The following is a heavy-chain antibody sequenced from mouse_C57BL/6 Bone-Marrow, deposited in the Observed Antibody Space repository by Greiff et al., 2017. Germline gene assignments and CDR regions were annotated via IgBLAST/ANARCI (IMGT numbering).Heavy chain of an antibody. CDR1: GYTFTSYW. CDR2: IEPNSGGT. V-gene: IGHV1-72*01. Sequence: QVQLQQPGAELVKPGASVKLSCKASGYTFTSYWMHWVKQRPGRGLEWIGRIEPNSGGTKYNEKFKSKATLTVDKPSSTAYIKLSSLTSEDSAVYYCASFYYYGSSPPYYAMDYWGQGTSVTVSS. D-gene: IGHD1-1*01. CDR3: ASFYYYGSSPPYYAMDY. J-gene: IGHJ4*01.